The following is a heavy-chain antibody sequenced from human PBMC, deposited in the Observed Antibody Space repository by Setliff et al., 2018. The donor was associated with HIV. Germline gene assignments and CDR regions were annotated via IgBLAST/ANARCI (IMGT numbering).Heavy chain of an antibody. V-gene: IGHV1-69*05. CDR1: GYTFTSYA. CDR3: ARERRYCSGGSCSKFFDY. J-gene: IGHJ4*02. Sequence: ASVKVSCKASGYTFTSYAISWVRQAPGQGLGWMGGIIPIFGTANYAQKFQGRVTITTDESTSTAYMELSSLRSEDTAVYSCARERRYCSGGSCSKFFDYWGQGTLVTVSS. CDR2: IIPIFGTA. D-gene: IGHD2-15*01.